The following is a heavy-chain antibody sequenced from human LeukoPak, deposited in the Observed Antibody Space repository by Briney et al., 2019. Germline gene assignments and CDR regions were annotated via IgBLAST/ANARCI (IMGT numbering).Heavy chain of an antibody. Sequence: ASVKVSCKASGYTFTGYYMHWVRQAPGQGLEWMGWINPNSGGTNYVQKFQGRVTMTRDTSISAAYMELSRLRSDDTAVYYCARVTFRYSSGYGYWGQGTLVTVSS. D-gene: IGHD6-19*01. CDR3: ARVTFRYSSGYGY. CDR2: INPNSGGT. CDR1: GYTFTGYY. J-gene: IGHJ4*02. V-gene: IGHV1-2*02.